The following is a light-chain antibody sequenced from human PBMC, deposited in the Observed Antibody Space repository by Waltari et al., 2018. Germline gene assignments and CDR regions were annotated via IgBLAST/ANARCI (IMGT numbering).Light chain of an antibody. V-gene: IGLV2-14*03. CDR1: SSDVGAYNY. CDR2: DVS. J-gene: IGLJ1*01. CDR3: SSYTISDTYV. Sequence: QSALTQPASVSGSPGQSITISCSGTSSDVGAYNYVSWYQQHPNKVPKLLIYDVSNRPSGISNRFSGSNSGNTASLTISGLQAEDEADYYCSSYTISDTYVFGTGTKVTVL.